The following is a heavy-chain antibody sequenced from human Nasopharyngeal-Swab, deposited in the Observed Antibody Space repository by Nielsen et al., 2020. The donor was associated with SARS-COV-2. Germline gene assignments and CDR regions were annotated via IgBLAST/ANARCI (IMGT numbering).Heavy chain of an antibody. CDR1: GYTFTSNV. V-gene: IGHV7-4-1*02. D-gene: IGHD1-1*01. J-gene: IGHJ4*02. CDR2: ISTKTGAP. CDR3: ARENQEYANIWIDY. Sequence: ASGKVSCKASGYTFTSNVLNWVRQAPGQGPEYIGWISTKTGAPTYAQAFTGRFVISLDTSVSTTYLQISSLKADDTAVYYCARENQEYANIWIDYWGQGTQVTVSS.